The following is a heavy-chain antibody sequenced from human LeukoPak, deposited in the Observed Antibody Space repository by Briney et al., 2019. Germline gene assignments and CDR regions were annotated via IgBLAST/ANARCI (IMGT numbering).Heavy chain of an antibody. D-gene: IGHD1-7*01. V-gene: IGHV3-33*06. CDR1: GFTFTSYG. Sequence: QTGGSLRLSCAASGFTFTSYGMHWVRQAPGKGLEWVAVIWSDGTNKYYADSVKGRFAISRDDSHNMVYLQMNSLRVEDTAVYYCVNTITKTTCGFDYWGQGTLVTVSS. CDR3: VNTITKTTCGFDY. CDR2: IWSDGTNK. J-gene: IGHJ4*02.